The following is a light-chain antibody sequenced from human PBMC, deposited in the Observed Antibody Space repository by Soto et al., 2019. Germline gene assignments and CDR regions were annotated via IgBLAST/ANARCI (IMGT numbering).Light chain of an antibody. CDR2: EVT. CDR1: SSDVGGYNS. V-gene: IGLV2-8*01. CDR3: SSYAGSNNVL. Sequence: QSALTQPPSASGSPGQSVTISCTGTSSDVGGYNSVSWYQQHSGKAPKVIIYEVTKRPSGVPDRFSGSKSGNTASLTVSGLQAEDDADYNCSSYAGSNNVLFCGGTKVTV. J-gene: IGLJ3*02.